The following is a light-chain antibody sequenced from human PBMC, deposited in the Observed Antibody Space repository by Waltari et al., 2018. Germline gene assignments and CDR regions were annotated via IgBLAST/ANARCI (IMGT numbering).Light chain of an antibody. CDR2: WAS. CDR1: QSVLYNSNDKNY. V-gene: IGKV4-1*01. Sequence: DIVMTQSPEFLAVSLGERATINCTSSQSVLYNSNDKNYLAWYQQKPGQPPKLLIYWASTRQSGVPDRLSGSGSGTDFTLTINSLQAEDVAVYYCQQYYSRRTFGRGTRVEIK. CDR3: QQYYSRRT. J-gene: IGKJ1*01.